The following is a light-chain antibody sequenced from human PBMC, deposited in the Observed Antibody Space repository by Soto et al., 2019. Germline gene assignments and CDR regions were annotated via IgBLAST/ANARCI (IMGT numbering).Light chain of an antibody. Sequence: EIVLTQSPLSLPVTPGEPASISCNSSQSLLHSNGYNYLDWYLQKPGQSPQLLIFLGSNRASGVPDRFSGSGSGTDFTLKINRVEAEDVGVYYCMQSLQTPAFGQGTKVDIK. J-gene: IGKJ1*01. V-gene: IGKV2-28*01. CDR3: MQSLQTPA. CDR2: LGS. CDR1: QSLLHSNGYNY.